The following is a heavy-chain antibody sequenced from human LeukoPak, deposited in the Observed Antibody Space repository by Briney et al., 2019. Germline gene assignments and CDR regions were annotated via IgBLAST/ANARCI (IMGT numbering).Heavy chain of an antibody. J-gene: IGHJ4*02. CDR3: ATLCSGGFCYIDY. D-gene: IGHD2-15*01. V-gene: IGHV1-8*01. CDR2: MNPNRGDT. CDR1: GYTFTSYD. Sequence: ASVKVSCKASGYTFTSYDIHWVRQATRQGLEWMGRMNPNRGDTDYAQKFQGRVTMTRDTSISTAYMELSSLRSEDTALYYCATLCSGGFCYIDYWGQGMLVTVSS.